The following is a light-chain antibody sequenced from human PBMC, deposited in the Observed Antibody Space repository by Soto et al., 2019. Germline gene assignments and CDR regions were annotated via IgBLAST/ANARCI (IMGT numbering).Light chain of an antibody. V-gene: IGLV3-21*02. Sequence: SYELTQPPSVSVAPGQAARIPCGGNNIGSKSVHWYQQKPGQAPVLVLYDDKDRPSGIPERFSGSNSGNTATLTISRVEAGDEADYYCQVWDGSSDHNVVFGGGTKLTVL. CDR2: DDK. J-gene: IGLJ2*01. CDR1: NIGSKS. CDR3: QVWDGSSDHNVV.